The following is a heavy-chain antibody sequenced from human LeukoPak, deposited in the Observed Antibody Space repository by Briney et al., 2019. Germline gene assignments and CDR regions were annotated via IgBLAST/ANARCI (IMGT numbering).Heavy chain of an antibody. Sequence: ASVKVSCKASGYTFTGYYMHWVRQAPGQGLEWMGWINPNSGGTDYAQKFQGRVTMTRDMSTSTVYMELSSLRSEDTAVYYCARDYYGGNSGLEFDYWGQGTLVTVSS. V-gene: IGHV1-2*02. J-gene: IGHJ4*02. D-gene: IGHD4-23*01. CDR1: GYTFTGYY. CDR3: ARDYYGGNSGLEFDY. CDR2: INPNSGGT.